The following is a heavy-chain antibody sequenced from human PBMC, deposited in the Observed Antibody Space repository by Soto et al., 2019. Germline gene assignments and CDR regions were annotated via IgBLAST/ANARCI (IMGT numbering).Heavy chain of an antibody. Sequence: PGGSLRLSCAASGFTFSSYAMSWVRQAPGKGLDWVSAISGSGGSTYYADSVKGRFTISRDNSKNTLYLQTNSLRAEDTAVYYCATTSTVTTWGYYYGMDVWGQGTTVTVSS. V-gene: IGHV3-23*01. D-gene: IGHD4-17*01. CDR2: ISGSGGST. J-gene: IGHJ6*02. CDR3: ATTSTVTTWGYYYGMDV. CDR1: GFTFSSYA.